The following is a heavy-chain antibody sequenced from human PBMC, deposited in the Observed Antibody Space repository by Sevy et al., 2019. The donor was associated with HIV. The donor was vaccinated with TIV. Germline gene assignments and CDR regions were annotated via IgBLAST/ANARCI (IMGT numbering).Heavy chain of an antibody. CDR3: AKELQQWLKGWFDP. V-gene: IGHV3-23*01. Sequence: GGSLRLSCAASGFTFSRYAMSWVRQAPGKGLEWVSAITSSGGNTYYADSVRGRFTISRDNSRNTLNLQMNSLRVEDTAVYYCAKELQQWLKGWFDPWGQGTLVTVSS. J-gene: IGHJ5*02. D-gene: IGHD6-19*01. CDR1: GFTFSRYA. CDR2: ITSSGGNT.